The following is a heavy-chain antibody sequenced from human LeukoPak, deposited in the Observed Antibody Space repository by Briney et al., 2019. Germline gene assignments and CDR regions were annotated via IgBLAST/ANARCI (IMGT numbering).Heavy chain of an antibody. Sequence: SVKLSCKASGGTFSSYAISWVRQAPGPGLEWMGGMIPIFGTANYAQKFQGRVTTTADKSTSTAYMELSSLRSEDTAVYYCARGGGYNINEYYFDYWGQGTLVTVSS. CDR3: ARGGGYNINEYYFDY. CDR1: GGTFSSYA. V-gene: IGHV1-69*06. J-gene: IGHJ4*02. CDR2: MIPIFGTA. D-gene: IGHD5-18*01.